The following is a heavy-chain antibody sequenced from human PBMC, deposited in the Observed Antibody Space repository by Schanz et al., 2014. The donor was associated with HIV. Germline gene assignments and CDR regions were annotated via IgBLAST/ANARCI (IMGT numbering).Heavy chain of an antibody. CDR1: GFTFSSYA. CDR2: ISGSSIT. V-gene: IGHV3-23*01. D-gene: IGHD2-8*01. CDR3: ARRGVYSLPPDNRFDP. Sequence: EVQLLESGGGLVQPGGSLRLSCAASGFTFSSYAMSWVRQAPGKGLEWVSAISGSSITYSADSVKGRFTISRDNSKNTLYLQMNSLTSEDTAVYYCARRGVYSLPPDNRFDPWGQGTLVTVSS. J-gene: IGHJ5*02.